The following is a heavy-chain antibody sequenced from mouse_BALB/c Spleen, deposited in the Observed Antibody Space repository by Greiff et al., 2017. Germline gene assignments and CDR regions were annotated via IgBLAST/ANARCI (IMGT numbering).Heavy chain of an antibody. CDR1: GFNIKDTY. Sequence: VQLQQSGAELAKPGASVKLSCTASGFNIKDTYMHWVKQRPEQGLEWIGRIDPANGNTKYDPKFQGKATITADTSSNTAYLQLSSLTSEDTAVYYCARGLYGNYAWFAYWGQGTLVTVSA. CDR2: IDPANGNT. CDR3: ARGLYGNYAWFAY. V-gene: IGHV14-3*02. J-gene: IGHJ3*01. D-gene: IGHD2-1*01.